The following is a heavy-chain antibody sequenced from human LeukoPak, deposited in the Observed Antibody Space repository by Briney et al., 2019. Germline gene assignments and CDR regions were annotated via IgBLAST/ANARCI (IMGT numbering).Heavy chain of an antibody. V-gene: IGHV3-23*01. J-gene: IGHJ5*02. CDR3: ARATTEGS. CDR1: GFTFSNSA. Sequence: GGSLRLSCAASGFTFSNSAMSWVRQAPGKGLEWVSTLSGSGITTYYADSVKGRFTISRDNSKNTLYLQMNSLRAEDTAVYYCARATTEGSWGQGTLVTVSS. CDR2: LSGSGITT. D-gene: IGHD1-14*01.